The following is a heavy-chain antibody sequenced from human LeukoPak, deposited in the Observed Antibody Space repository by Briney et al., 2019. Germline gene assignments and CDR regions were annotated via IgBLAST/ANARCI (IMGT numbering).Heavy chain of an antibody. CDR1: GYTLTELS. Sequence: ASVKVSCKVSGYTLTELSMHWVRQAPGKGLEWMGGFDPEDGETIYAQKFQGRVTMTEDTSTDTAYMELSSLRSEDTAVHYCARLAQYYYGSGSSYYYYSMDVWGQGTTVTVSS. J-gene: IGHJ6*02. V-gene: IGHV1-24*01. CDR2: FDPEDGET. D-gene: IGHD3-10*01. CDR3: ARLAQYYYGSGSSYYYYSMDV.